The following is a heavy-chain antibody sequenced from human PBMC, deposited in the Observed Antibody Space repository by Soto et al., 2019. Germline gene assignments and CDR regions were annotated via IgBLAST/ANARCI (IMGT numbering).Heavy chain of an antibody. Sequence: PGESLKISCQASGYSFISSWIGWVRQMPGKGLEWMGIIYPGDSYTRYSPSFQGQVTISADKSTSTAYLQWSSLKASDTATYYCARMMAASGTAFDYWGQGALVTVSS. V-gene: IGHV5-51*01. CDR3: ARMMAASGTAFDY. CDR2: IYPGDSYT. D-gene: IGHD6-13*01. J-gene: IGHJ4*02. CDR1: GYSFISSW.